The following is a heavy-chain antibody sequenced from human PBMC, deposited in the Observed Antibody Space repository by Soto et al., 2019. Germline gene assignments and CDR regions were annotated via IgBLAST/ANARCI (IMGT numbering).Heavy chain of an antibody. Sequence: QVQLVESGGAVVQPGRSLRLSCAASGFTFSSYGMHWVRQAPGKGLEWVAVISFDGTNKYQADSVKGRFTISRDNSKNALYLQMNSLRPEDTAVYYCVRRIESASSYGADYLDFCGQGTLVTVSS. J-gene: IGHJ4*02. CDR3: VRRIESASSYGADYLDF. CDR2: ISFDGTNK. D-gene: IGHD6-6*01. V-gene: IGHV3-30*03. CDR1: GFTFSSYG.